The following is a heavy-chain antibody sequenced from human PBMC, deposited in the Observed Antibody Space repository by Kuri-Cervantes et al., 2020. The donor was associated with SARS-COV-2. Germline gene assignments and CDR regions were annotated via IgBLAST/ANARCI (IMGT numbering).Heavy chain of an antibody. J-gene: IGHJ3*02. CDR1: GFTVSSNY. V-gene: IGHV3-53*01. CDR3: AREMKEGAVMGAFDI. D-gene: IGHD1-26*01. Sequence: GESLKISCAASGFTVSSNYMSWVRQAPGKGLEWVSVIYSGGSTYYADSVKGRFTISRDNSKSTLYLQMNSLRAEDTAVYYCAREMKEGAVMGAFDIWGQGTMVTVSS. CDR2: IYSGGST.